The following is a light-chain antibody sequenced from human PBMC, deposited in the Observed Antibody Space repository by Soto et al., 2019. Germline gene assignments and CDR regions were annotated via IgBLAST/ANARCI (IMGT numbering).Light chain of an antibody. Sequence: EIVMTQSPATLSVSPGERATLSCRASQSLSSDLAWYQQKVGQAPRLLIYGTSTRATGIPARFSGRGSGTDFTLTISSLQSEDFAVYYCQQRSNWPLTFGGGTKVDIK. CDR1: QSLSSD. CDR3: QQRSNWPLT. J-gene: IGKJ4*01. V-gene: IGKV3-15*01. CDR2: GTS.